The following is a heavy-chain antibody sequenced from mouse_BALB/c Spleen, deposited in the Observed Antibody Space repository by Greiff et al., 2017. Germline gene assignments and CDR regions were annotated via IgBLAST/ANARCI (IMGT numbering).Heavy chain of an antibody. V-gene: IGHV3-8*02. CDR3: ARFDGYSLYYFDY. D-gene: IGHD2-3*01. CDR1: GDSITSGY. Sequence: EVQLVESGPSLVKPSQTLSLTCSVTGDSITSGYWNWIRKFPGNKLEYMGYISYSGSTYYNPSLKSRISITRDTSKNQYYLQLNSVTTEDTATYYCARFDGYSLYYFDYWGQGTTLTVSS. CDR2: ISYSGST. J-gene: IGHJ2*01.